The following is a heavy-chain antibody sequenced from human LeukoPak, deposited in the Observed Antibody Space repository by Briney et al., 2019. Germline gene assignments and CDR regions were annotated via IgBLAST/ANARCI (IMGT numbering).Heavy chain of an antibody. D-gene: IGHD6-13*01. J-gene: IGHJ5*02. CDR1: GYTFTGYY. V-gene: IGHV1-2*06. CDR3: ARARPLIAAAGTGYWFDP. Sequence: ASVKVSCKASGYTFTGYYMHWVQQAPGQGLEWMGRINPNSGGTNYAQKFQGRVTMTRDTSISTAYMELSRLRSDDTAVYYCARARPLIAAAGTGYWFDPWGQGTLVTVSS. CDR2: INPNSGGT.